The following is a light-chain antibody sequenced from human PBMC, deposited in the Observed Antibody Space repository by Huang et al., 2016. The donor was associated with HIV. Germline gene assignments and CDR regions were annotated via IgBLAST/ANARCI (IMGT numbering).Light chain of an antibody. CDR2: GAF. CDR1: QNISSN. V-gene: IGKV3-15*01. CDR3: QQYDNWPPMYT. J-gene: IGKJ2*01. Sequence: DIVLTQSPATLSLSPGVRATLSCRASQNISSNLAWYQQKPGQAPRLLIYGAFTRAAGFPARFSGSGSETEFTLTISSLESEDFAVYYCQQYDNWPPMYTFGQGTKLEIK.